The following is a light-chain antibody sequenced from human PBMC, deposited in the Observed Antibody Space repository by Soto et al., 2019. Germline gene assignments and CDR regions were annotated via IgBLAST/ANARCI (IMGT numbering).Light chain of an antibody. CDR2: GAS. Sequence: EIVFTQSPVTLSLSPLETATLSCRASQSVSNNYLAWYQQKPGQAPRLLIYGASTRATGIPARFSGSGSGTEFTLTISSLQSEDFAVYYCQQYNNWPPTFGQGTKVDIK. V-gene: IGKV3-15*01. CDR1: QSVSNN. CDR3: QQYNNWPPT. J-gene: IGKJ1*01.